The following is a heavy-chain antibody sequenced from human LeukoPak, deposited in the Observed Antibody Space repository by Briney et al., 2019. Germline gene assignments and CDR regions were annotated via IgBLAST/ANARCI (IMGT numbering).Heavy chain of an antibody. V-gene: IGHV3-7*01. J-gene: IGHJ6*04. CDR1: GFTFSSSA. D-gene: IGHD3-10*01. CDR2: IKQDGSEK. Sequence: GGSLRLSCAASGFTFSSSAMSWVRQAPGKGLEWVANIKQDGSEKYYVDSVKGRFTISRDNAKNSLYLQMNSLRAEDTAVYYCAVYGSGFFPWGKGTTVTISS. CDR3: AVYGSGFFP.